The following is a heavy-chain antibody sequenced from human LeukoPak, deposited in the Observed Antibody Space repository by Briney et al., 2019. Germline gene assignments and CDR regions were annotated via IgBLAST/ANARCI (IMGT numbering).Heavy chain of an antibody. J-gene: IGHJ4*02. D-gene: IGHD5-24*01. CDR1: GGSFSGYY. CDR3: ARGGGRDGYNMRRYFDY. CDR2: INHSGST. V-gene: IGHV4-34*01. Sequence: SETLSLTCAVYGGSFSGYYWSWIRQPPGKGLEWIGEINHSGSTNYNPSLKSRVTISVDTSKNQFSLKLSSVTAADTAVYYCARGGGRDGYNMRRYFDYWGQGTLVTVSS.